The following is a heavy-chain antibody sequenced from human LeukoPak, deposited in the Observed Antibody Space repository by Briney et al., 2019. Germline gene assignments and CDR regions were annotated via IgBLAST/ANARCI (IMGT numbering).Heavy chain of an antibody. CDR1: GGTFSSYA. Sequence: SVKVSCKASGGTFSSYAISWVRQAPGQGLEWMGRIIPIFGTANYAQKFQGRVTITTDESTSTAYMELSSLRSEDTAVYYCARARAGEKYYDFWSGYGFDYWGQGTLVTVSS. CDR2: IIPIFGTA. V-gene: IGHV1-69*05. J-gene: IGHJ4*02. CDR3: ARARAGEKYYDFWSGYGFDY. D-gene: IGHD3-3*01.